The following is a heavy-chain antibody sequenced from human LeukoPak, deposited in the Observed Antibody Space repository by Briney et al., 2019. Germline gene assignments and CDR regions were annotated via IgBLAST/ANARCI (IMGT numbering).Heavy chain of an antibody. J-gene: IGHJ4*02. Sequence: PGGSLKLSCAASGFTFSSYWMSWVRQAPGKGLEWVANIKQDGSEKYYVDSVKGRFTISRDNAKNSLYLQMNSLRAEDTAVYYCARDKITIFGVVIGAGPFSRWGQETLVAVSS. CDR3: ARDKITIFGVVIGAGPFSR. D-gene: IGHD3-3*01. V-gene: IGHV3-7*01. CDR2: IKQDGSEK. CDR1: GFTFSSYW.